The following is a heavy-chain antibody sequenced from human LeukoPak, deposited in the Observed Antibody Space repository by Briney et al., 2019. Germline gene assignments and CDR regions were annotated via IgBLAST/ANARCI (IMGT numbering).Heavy chain of an antibody. Sequence: GGSLRLSCAASGFSFSSCAMSWVRQTPGKGLEWVSVISGSGGNTYYADSVKGRFTISRDNSKNTLYLQMNSLRAKDTAIYYCTKRARDVDYWGQGTLVTVSS. CDR2: ISGSGGNT. J-gene: IGHJ4*02. CDR1: GFSFSSCA. V-gene: IGHV3-23*01. CDR3: TKRARDVDY.